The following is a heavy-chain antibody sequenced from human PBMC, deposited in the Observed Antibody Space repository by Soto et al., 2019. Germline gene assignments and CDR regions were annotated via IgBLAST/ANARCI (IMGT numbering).Heavy chain of an antibody. CDR2: IYYSGST. Sequence: SETLSLTCTVSGGSVSSGSYYWSWIRQPPGKGLEWIGYIYYSGSTNYNPSLKSRVTISVDTSKNQFSLKLSSVTAADTAVYYCARGLGYCSGGSCYWFDPWGQGTLVTVSS. D-gene: IGHD2-15*01. J-gene: IGHJ5*02. V-gene: IGHV4-61*01. CDR1: GGSVSSGSYY. CDR3: ARGLGYCSGGSCYWFDP.